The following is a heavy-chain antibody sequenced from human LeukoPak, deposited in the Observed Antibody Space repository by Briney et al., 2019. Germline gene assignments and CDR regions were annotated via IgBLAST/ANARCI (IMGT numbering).Heavy chain of an antibody. V-gene: IGHV3-30-3*01. CDR3: ARDRFQSGGSPNVFDI. J-gene: IGHJ3*02. CDR1: GFTFSSYA. CDR2: ISYDGSNK. Sequence: PGGSLRLSCAASGFTFSSYAMHWVRQAPGKGLEWVAVISYDGSNKYYADSVKGRFTISRDNSKNTLYLQMNSLRAEDTAVYYCARDRFQSGGSPNVFDIWGRGTMVTVSS. D-gene: IGHD1-26*01.